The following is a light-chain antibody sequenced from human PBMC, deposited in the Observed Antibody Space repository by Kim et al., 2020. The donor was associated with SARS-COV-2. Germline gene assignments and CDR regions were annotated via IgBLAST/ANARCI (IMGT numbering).Light chain of an antibody. V-gene: IGLV1-40*01. CDR2: GNS. Sequence: QRVPIPCPGSSSNIGAGYDVHWYQQLPGTAPKLLIYGNSNRPSGVPDRFSGSKSGTSASLAITGLQAEDEADYYCQSYDSSLSAVVFGGGTQLTVL. J-gene: IGLJ2*01. CDR1: SSNIGAGYD. CDR3: QSYDSSLSAVV.